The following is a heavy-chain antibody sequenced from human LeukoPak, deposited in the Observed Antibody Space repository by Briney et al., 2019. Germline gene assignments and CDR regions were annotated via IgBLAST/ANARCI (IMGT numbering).Heavy chain of an antibody. Sequence: NPSETLSLTCSVSGGSISGYYWTWIRQPPGKGLEWIGYIFYSGSTNYNPSLKSRATISVDTSKHQFSLSLTSVIAADTALYYCARVPDSSWPTYYYYMDVWGKGTTVTVSS. CDR2: IFYSGST. J-gene: IGHJ6*03. D-gene: IGHD6-13*01. CDR3: ARVPDSSWPTYYYYMDV. CDR1: GGSISGYY. V-gene: IGHV4-59*01.